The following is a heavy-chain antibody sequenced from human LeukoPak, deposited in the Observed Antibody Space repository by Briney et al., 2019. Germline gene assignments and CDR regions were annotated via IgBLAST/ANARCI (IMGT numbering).Heavy chain of an antibody. CDR1: GFTFSSYA. CDR3: AKDRYYDSSDYYYYYGMDV. J-gene: IGHJ6*02. V-gene: IGHV3-30*18. D-gene: IGHD3-22*01. CDR2: ISYDGSNK. Sequence: PGGSLRLSCAASGFTFSSYAMSWVRQTPGKGLEWVAVISYDGSNKYYADSVKGRFTISRDNSKNTLYLQMNSLRAEDTAVFYCAKDRYYDSSDYYYYYGMDVWGQGTTVTVSS.